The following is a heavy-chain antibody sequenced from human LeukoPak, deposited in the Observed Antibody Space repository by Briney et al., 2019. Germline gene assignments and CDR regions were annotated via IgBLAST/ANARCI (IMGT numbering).Heavy chain of an antibody. CDR1: GGTFSSYA. V-gene: IGHV1-69*01. CDR3: ARAPQVGSSWSYYYYGMDV. Sequence: SVKVSCKASGGTFSSYAISWVRQAPGQGLEWMGGIIPIFGTANYAQKFQGRVTITADESTSTAYMELSSPRSEDTAVYYCARAPQVGSSWSYYYYGMDVWGQGTTVTVSS. D-gene: IGHD6-13*01. CDR2: IIPIFGTA. J-gene: IGHJ6*02.